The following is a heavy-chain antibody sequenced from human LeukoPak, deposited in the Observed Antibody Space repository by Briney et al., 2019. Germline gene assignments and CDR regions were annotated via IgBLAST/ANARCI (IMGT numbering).Heavy chain of an antibody. CDR3: ASASLSRDAFDI. V-gene: IGHV4-59*01. CDR2: IYYSGST. CDR1: GGSISSYY. J-gene: IGHJ3*02. Sequence: SETLSLTCTVSGGSISSYYWSWIRQPPGKGLEWIGYIYYSGSTNYNPSLKSRVTISVDTSKNQFSLKLSSVTAADTAVYYCASASLSRDAFDIWGQGTTVTVSS.